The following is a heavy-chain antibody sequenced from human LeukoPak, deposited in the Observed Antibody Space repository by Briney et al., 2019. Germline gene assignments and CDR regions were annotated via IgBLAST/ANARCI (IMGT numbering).Heavy chain of an antibody. Sequence: SGGSLRLSCAASGFTFSSYGMHWVRQAPGKGLEWVALISYDGGNTYYADSVKGRFSTSRDNSKNTLYLQMNSLRAEDTAVYYCAKSVSAYYRYFDYWGQGTPVTVSS. V-gene: IGHV3-30*18. CDR2: ISYDGGNT. D-gene: IGHD1-26*01. J-gene: IGHJ4*02. CDR1: GFTFSSYG. CDR3: AKSVSAYYRYFDY.